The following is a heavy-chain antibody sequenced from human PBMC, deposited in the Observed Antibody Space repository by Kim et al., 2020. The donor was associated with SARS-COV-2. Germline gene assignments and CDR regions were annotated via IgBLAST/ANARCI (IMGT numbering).Heavy chain of an antibody. V-gene: IGHV3-48*03. CDR3: ARAAWFGEPA. CDR1: GFTFSSYE. Sequence: GGSLRLSCAASGFTFSSYEMNWVRQAPGKGLEWVSYISSSGSTIYYADSVKGRFTISRDNAKNSLYLQMNSLRAEDTAVYYCARAAWFGEPAWGQGTLVTVSS. J-gene: IGHJ4*02. CDR2: ISSSGSTI. D-gene: IGHD3-10*01.